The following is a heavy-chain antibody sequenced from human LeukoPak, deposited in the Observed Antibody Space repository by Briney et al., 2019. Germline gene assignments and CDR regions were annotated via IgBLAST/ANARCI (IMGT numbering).Heavy chain of an antibody. Sequence: GESLKISCKGSGYTFTTYWIGWVRQMPGKGLEWMGIIYPGDSDTRYSPSFQGQVTISADKSISTAFLQWSSLKASDTAMYYCARRGSRCSGGRCYTGYFFDYWGQGTLVTVSS. J-gene: IGHJ4*02. CDR3: ARRGSRCSGGRCYTGYFFDY. V-gene: IGHV5-51*01. CDR1: GYTFTTYW. CDR2: IYPGDSDT. D-gene: IGHD2-15*01.